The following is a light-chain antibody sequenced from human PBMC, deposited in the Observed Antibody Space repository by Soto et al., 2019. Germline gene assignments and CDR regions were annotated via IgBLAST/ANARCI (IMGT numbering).Light chain of an antibody. CDR2: GAS. CDR1: QRVSSSY. Sequence: EIVLTQSPGTLSLSPGERATLSCRASQRVSSSYLAWYQQKPGQAPRLLIYGASSRATGIPDRFSGSGSGTDFTLTISRLEPEDFAVYYCQQYGSSLTWTFGQGTKVDIK. CDR3: QQYGSSLTWT. V-gene: IGKV3-20*01. J-gene: IGKJ1*01.